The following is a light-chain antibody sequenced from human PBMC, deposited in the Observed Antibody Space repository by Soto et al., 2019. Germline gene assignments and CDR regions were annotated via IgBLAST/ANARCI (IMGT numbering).Light chain of an antibody. J-gene: IGKJ5*01. CDR2: AAS. CDR3: QHYNGYPQT. CDR1: QNIRNY. Sequence: DIQMTQSPSSLSASVRDSVTITCRASQNIRNYLNWYQQKPGRAPKILIYAASSLQSGVPSRFSGSGSGTDFTLTISSLQPEDFATYYCQHYNGYPQTFGQGTRLEIK. V-gene: IGKV1-16*01.